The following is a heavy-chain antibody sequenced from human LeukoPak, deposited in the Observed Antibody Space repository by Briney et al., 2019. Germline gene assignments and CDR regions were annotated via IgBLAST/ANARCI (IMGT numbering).Heavy chain of an antibody. D-gene: IGHD3-22*01. V-gene: IGHV3-48*03. CDR3: ARGGSRGYNYNAFDI. CDR1: GXTLSGVE. J-gene: IGHJ3*02. Sequence: PGGSLRLSWAASGXTLSGVEVNWVRQLPGKGLEWVSYMSIDAGTIYAHSVKGRFTLSRDIPKNLLYLQMYSLRAEDTAIYYCARGGSRGYNYNAFDIWGQGTMVTVSS. CDR2: MSIDAGTI.